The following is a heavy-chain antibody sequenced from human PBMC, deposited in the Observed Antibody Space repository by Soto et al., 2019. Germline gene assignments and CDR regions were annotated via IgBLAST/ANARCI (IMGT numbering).Heavy chain of an antibody. D-gene: IGHD3-3*01. CDR3: AKSDDFWSGYVDY. V-gene: IGHV4-39*01. CDR1: GGSISSSSYY. CDR2: IYYSGST. J-gene: IGHJ4*02. Sequence: PSETLSLTCTVSGGSISSSSYYWGWIRQPPGKGLEWIGSIYYSGSTYYNPSLKSRVTISVDTSKNQFSLKLSSVTAADTAVYYCAKSDDFWSGYVDYWGQGTLVTVSS.